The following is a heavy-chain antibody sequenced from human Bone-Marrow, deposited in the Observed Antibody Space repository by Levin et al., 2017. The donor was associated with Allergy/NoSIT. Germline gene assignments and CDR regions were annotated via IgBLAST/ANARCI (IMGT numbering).Heavy chain of an antibody. V-gene: IGHV3-30*18. CDR2: ISYDGSNK. Sequence: PGGSLRLSCAASGFTFSRYGMHWVRQAPGKGLEWLTIISYDGSNKYYADSVEGRFTISRDNSKNTLYLQMNSLRTEDTAVYYGAKDLVQAMVRGVIDYWGQGILVTVSS. J-gene: IGHJ4*02. CDR3: AKDLVQAMVRGVIDY. CDR1: GFTFSRYG. D-gene: IGHD3-10*01.